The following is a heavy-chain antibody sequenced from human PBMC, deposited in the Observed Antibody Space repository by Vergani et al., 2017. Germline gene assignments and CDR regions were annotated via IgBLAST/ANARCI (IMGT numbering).Heavy chain of an antibody. J-gene: IGHJ4*02. CDR1: GGSISSYY. Sequence: QVQLQESGPGLVKPSETLSLTCTVSGGSISSYYWSWIRQPPGKGLEWIGYIYYSGSTNYNPSLKSRVTISVDTSKNQFSLKLSSVTAADTAVYYCARKIRGYSYGFNYFDYWGQGTLVTVSS. CDR3: ARKIRGYSYGFNYFDY. V-gene: IGHV4-59*01. D-gene: IGHD5-18*01. CDR2: IYYSGST.